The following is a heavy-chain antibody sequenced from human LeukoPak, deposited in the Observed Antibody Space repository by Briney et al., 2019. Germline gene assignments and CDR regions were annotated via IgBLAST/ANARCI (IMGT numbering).Heavy chain of an antibody. V-gene: IGHV4-31*03. CDR3: SSGYYYGRRGYYGMDV. J-gene: IGHJ6*02. CDR2: IYYSGST. CDR1: GGSISSGGYY. Sequence: SQTLSLTCTVSGGSISSGGYYWSWIRQHPGKGLEWIGCIYYSGSTYYNPSLKSRVTISVDTSKNQFSLKLSSVTAADTAVYYCSSGYYYGRRGYYGMDVWGQGTTVTVSS. D-gene: IGHD3-22*01.